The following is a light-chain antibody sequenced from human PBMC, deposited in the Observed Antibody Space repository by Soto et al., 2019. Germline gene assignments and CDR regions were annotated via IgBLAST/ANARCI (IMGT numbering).Light chain of an antibody. CDR3: HQSYSPPQT. J-gene: IGKJ1*01. CDR2: AAS. CDR1: QTISTY. Sequence: DIQMTQSPSSLSASVGDSVTITCRASQTISTYLNWYQQKVGKAPKLLIHAASSLQSGVPSRFSGSGSGTDFILTISSLEPEDFASYYCHQSYSPPQTFGQGTKVEIK. V-gene: IGKV1-39*01.